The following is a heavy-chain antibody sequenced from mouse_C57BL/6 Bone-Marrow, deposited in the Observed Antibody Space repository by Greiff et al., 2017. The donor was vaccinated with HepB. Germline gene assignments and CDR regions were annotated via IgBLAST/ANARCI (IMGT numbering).Heavy chain of an antibody. CDR1: GYTFTDHT. CDR2: IYPRDGST. Sequence: VQLQESDAALVKPGASVKISCKVSGYTFTDHTIHWMKQMPEQGLEWIRYIYPRDGSTKYNEKFKGKATLTADKASSTAYMKLNSLTSEDSAVYFCARSSYYSNCDAMDYWGQGTSVTVSS. J-gene: IGHJ4*01. CDR3: ARSSYYSNCDAMDY. D-gene: IGHD2-5*01. V-gene: IGHV1-78*01.